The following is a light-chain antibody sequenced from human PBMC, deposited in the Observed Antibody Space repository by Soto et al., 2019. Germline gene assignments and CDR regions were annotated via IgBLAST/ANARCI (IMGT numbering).Light chain of an antibody. CDR2: QPS. J-gene: IGKJ4*01. Sequence: DSVMTEAPSTLSATVGDTVTITCRASQSIGTWLAWYQQKPGNAPKLLSSQPSTLQNGVPSRFSGSGSGTDFTLTISSLQPDDFATYYCQQYDRYPRTFGGGSKV. CDR3: QQYDRYPRT. CDR1: QSIGTW. V-gene: IGKV1-5*03.